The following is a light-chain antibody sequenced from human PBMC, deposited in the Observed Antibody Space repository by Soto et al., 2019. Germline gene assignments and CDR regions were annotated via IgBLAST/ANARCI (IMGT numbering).Light chain of an antibody. CDR1: QSVSSN. V-gene: IGKV3-15*01. CDR3: QQFSSYPLT. Sequence: EILLTQSPATLSVSPGERATLSCRASQSVSSNLAWYQQKPGQAPRLPIHGASTRATGIPARFSGSGSGTDFTLTISRLEPEDFELYYCQQFSSYPLTFGGGTKVDIK. J-gene: IGKJ4*01. CDR2: GAS.